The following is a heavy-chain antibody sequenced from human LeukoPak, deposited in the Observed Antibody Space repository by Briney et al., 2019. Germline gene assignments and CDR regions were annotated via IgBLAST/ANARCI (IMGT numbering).Heavy chain of an antibody. D-gene: IGHD2-15*01. Sequence: SETLSLTCTVSGGSISSSSYYWGWIRQPPGKGLEWIGSIYYSGSTYYNPSLKSRVTISVDTSKSQFSLKLGSVTAADTAVYYCARRQCVGGSCYPFDYWGQGTLVTVSS. CDR2: IYYSGST. CDR1: GGSISSSSYY. CDR3: ARRQCVGGSCYPFDY. V-gene: IGHV4-39*07. J-gene: IGHJ4*02.